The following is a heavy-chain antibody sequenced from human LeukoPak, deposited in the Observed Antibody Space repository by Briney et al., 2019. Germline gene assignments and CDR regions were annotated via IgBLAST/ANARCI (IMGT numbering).Heavy chain of an antibody. CDR3: ARDDTSYYDSSGYTNWFDP. Sequence: SETLSLTCTVSGGSISSGSYYWSWIRQPAGKGLEWIGRIYTSGSTNYNPSLKSRVTISVDTSKNQFSLKLSSVTAADTAVYYCARDDTSYYDSSGYTNWFDPWGQGTLVTVSS. D-gene: IGHD3-22*01. CDR2: IYTSGST. V-gene: IGHV4-61*02. CDR1: GGSISSGSYY. J-gene: IGHJ5*02.